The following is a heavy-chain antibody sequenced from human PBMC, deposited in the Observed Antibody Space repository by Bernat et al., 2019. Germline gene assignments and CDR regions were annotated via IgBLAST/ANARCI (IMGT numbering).Heavy chain of an antibody. CDR2: SSSSSSYI. CDR1: GFTFSSYS. V-gene: IGHV3-21*01. CDR3: ARDRAGGRFLEWPTLYYMDV. Sequence: EVQLVESGGGLVKPGGSLRLSCAASGFTFSSYSMNWVRQAPGKGLEWVSSSSSSSSYIYYADSVKGRFTISRDNAKNSLYMQMNSLRAEDTAVYYCARDRAGGRFLEWPTLYYMDVWGKGTTVTVSS. J-gene: IGHJ6*03. D-gene: IGHD3-3*01.